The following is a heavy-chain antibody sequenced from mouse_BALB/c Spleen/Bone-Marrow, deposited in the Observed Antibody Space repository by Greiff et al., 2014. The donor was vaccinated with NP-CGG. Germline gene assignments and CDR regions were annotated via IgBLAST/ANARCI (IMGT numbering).Heavy chain of an antibody. Sequence: VQLQQSGAELVRPGSSVKISCESSGYVFSTYWINWVKQRPGQGLEWIGQIYPGDGDTDYNGKFKDKATLTADKSSNTAYMQLSSLTSEDSAVYFCARGGISVDYWGQGTPRTVS. V-gene: IGHV1-80*01. CDR3: ARGGISVDY. CDR2: IYPGDGDT. CDR1: GYVFSTYW. J-gene: IGHJ2*01.